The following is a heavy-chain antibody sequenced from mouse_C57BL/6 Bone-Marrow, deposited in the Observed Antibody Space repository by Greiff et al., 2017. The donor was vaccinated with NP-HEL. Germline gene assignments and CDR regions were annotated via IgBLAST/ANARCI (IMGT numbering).Heavy chain of an antibody. CDR3: TTPYSNYVGAMDY. J-gene: IGHJ4*01. V-gene: IGHV14-4*01. Sequence: VQLKESGAELVRPGASVKLSCTASGFNIKDDYMHWVKQRPEQGLEWIGWIDPENGDTEYASKFQGKATITADTSSNTAYLQLSSLTSEDTAVYYCTTPYSNYVGAMDYWGQGTSVTVSS. CDR2: IDPENGDT. D-gene: IGHD2-5*01. CDR1: GFNIKDDY.